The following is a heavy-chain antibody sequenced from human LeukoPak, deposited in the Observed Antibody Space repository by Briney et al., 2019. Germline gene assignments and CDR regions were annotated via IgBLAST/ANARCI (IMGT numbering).Heavy chain of an antibody. D-gene: IGHD6-13*01. CDR2: IKEDGSEK. CDR1: GFTFSTFW. CDR3: VRGGSNFDF. Sequence: GGSLRLSCAPCGFTFSTFWMSWVRQAPGKGLEWVANIKEDGSEKYYVDSVKGRFTIARDNAKNSLYLQMNSLKAEDTAVYYCVRGGSNFDFWGQGTLVTVSS. J-gene: IGHJ4*02. V-gene: IGHV3-7*04.